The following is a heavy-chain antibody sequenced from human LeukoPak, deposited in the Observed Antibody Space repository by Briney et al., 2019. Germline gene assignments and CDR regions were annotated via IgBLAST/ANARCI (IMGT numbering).Heavy chain of an antibody. CDR3: ARDYRGSESPSIY. J-gene: IGHJ4*02. Sequence: ASVKVSCKASGYSFTSYGISWVRQAPGQGLEWMGWISTYNGDTNYAQKVQGRVTMTTDTTTTTGYMEVRSLRSDDTAVYYCARDYRGSESPSIYWGQGTLVTVSS. CDR2: ISTYNGDT. D-gene: IGHD3-10*01. CDR1: GYSFTSYG. V-gene: IGHV1-18*01.